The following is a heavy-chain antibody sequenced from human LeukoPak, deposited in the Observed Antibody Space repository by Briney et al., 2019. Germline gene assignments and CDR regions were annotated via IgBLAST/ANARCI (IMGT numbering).Heavy chain of an antibody. D-gene: IGHD3-22*01. CDR3: ARGTTYNQYYYDSSGYYSFDY. J-gene: IGHJ4*02. Sequence: SETLSLTCAVYGGSFSGYYWSWIRQPPGKGLEWIGEINHSGSTNYNPSLKSRVTISVDTSKNQFSLKLSSVTAADTAEYYCARGTTYNQYYYDSSGYYSFDYWGQGTLVTVSS. V-gene: IGHV4-34*01. CDR1: GGSFSGYY. CDR2: INHSGST.